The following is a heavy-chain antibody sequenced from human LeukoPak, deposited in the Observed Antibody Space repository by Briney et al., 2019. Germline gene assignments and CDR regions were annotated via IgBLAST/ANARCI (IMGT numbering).Heavy chain of an antibody. CDR3: ARGSDSGTYYDFDY. V-gene: IGHV3-48*03. CDR1: GFTFSSYE. CDR2: ISSSGSTI. Sequence: AGSLRLSCAASGFTFSSYEMNWLRQAPGKGLEWVSYISSSGSTISYADYVKGRFTISRDNSKNTLSLQMNSLRAEDTAVYYCARGSDSGTYYDFDYWGQGTLVTVSS. J-gene: IGHJ4*02. D-gene: IGHD1-26*01.